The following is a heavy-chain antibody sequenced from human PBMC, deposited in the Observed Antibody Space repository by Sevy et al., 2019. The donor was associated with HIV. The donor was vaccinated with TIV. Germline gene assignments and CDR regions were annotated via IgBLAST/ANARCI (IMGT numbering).Heavy chain of an antibody. CDR3: ARDPGRYSSSSGAYYYYGMDV. CDR2: INHSGST. D-gene: IGHD6-6*01. J-gene: IGHJ6*02. CDR1: GGSFSGYY. V-gene: IGHV4-34*01. Sequence: SETLSLTCAVYGGSFSGYYWSWIRQPPGKGLESIGEINHSGSTNYNPSLKSRVTISVDTSKNQFSLKLSSVTAADTAVYYCARDPGRYSSSSGAYYYYGMDVWGQGTTVTVSS.